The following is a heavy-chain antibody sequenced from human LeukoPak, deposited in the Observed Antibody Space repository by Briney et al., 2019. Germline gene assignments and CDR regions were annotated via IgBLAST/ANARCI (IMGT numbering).Heavy chain of an antibody. CDR1: GFIFSNYG. CDR2: IRYDGTNK. CDR3: AKVLVPFCSGGSCYSYLHY. D-gene: IGHD2-15*01. Sequence: GGSLRLSCAASGFIFSNYGMHWVRQAPGKGLEWVSFIRYDGTNKYSADSVKGRFTISRDNSKNTLYLQMNSLRSEDTAVYYCAKVLVPFCSGGSCYSYLHYWGQGTLVTVSS. V-gene: IGHV3-30*02. J-gene: IGHJ4*02.